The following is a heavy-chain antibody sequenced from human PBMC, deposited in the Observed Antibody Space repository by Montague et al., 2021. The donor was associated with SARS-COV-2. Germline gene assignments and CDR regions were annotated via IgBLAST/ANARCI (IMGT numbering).Heavy chain of an antibody. Sequence: SETLSLTCTVSGGSISSSSYYRGWIRQPPGKGLEWIGSLYYTGSTYYNPSLKSRVTISVDTSKNQFSLKLSSVTAADTAVYYCARENTVTTFGGPYYIDSWGQGTLVTVSA. CDR2: LYYTGST. J-gene: IGHJ4*02. D-gene: IGHD4-17*01. CDR1: GGSISSSSYY. V-gene: IGHV4-39*07. CDR3: ARENTVTTFGGPYYIDS.